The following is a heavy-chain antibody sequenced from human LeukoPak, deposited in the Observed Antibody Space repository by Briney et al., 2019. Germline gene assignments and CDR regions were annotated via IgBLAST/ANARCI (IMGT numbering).Heavy chain of an antibody. CDR3: ARGNINFDY. Sequence: GGSLRLSCAASGLTFSSHWMHWVRQAPGKGLEWVSSISGSSSYIYYADSVKGRFTISRDNAKNSLYLQMNSLRAEDTAVYYCARGNINFDYWGQGTLVTVSS. V-gene: IGHV3-21*01. CDR1: GLTFSSHW. J-gene: IGHJ4*02. CDR2: ISGSSSYI.